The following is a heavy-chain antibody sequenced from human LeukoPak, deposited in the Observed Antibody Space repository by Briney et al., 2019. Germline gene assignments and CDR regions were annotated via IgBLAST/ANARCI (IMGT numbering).Heavy chain of an antibody. D-gene: IGHD3-10*01. CDR3: ARDVPLLLWFGELNY. V-gene: IGHV3-30*04. Sequence: PGGSLRLSCAASGFTFNSYAMHWVRQAPGKGLEWVAVISYDGSNKYYADSVKGRFTISRDNSKNTLYLQMNSLRAEDTAVYYSARDVPLLLWFGELNYWGQGTLVTVSS. J-gene: IGHJ4*02. CDR2: ISYDGSNK. CDR1: GFTFNSYA.